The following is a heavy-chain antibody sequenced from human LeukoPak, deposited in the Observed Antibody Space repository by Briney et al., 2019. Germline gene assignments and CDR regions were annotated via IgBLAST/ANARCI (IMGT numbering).Heavy chain of an antibody. J-gene: IGHJ3*02. V-gene: IGHV4-38-2*02. CDR2: IYHSGRT. CDR1: GYSISSGYY. D-gene: IGHD6-13*01. CDR3: AREGSSWYYAFDI. Sequence: SETLSLTCAVSGYSISSGYYWGWIRPPPGKGLEWIGSIYHSGRTYYNPSLKSRVTISVDTSKNQFSLKLSSVTAADTAVYYCAREGSSWYYAFDIWGQGTMVTVSS.